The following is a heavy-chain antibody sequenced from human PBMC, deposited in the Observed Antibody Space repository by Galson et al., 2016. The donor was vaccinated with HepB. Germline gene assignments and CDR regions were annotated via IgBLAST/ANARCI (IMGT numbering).Heavy chain of an antibody. CDR1: GGSISTTDW. CDR2: VYHSGTT. J-gene: IGHJ4*02. Sequence: ETLSLTCTVSGGSISTTDWWSWVRQSPGKGLEWIGEVYHSGTTNYNPSLRSRATMSVDMSKNQFSLILNSVTAADTAVYYCVRSDWNYANWGQGTLVTVSS. D-gene: IGHD1-7*01. CDR3: VRSDWNYAN. V-gene: IGHV4-4*02.